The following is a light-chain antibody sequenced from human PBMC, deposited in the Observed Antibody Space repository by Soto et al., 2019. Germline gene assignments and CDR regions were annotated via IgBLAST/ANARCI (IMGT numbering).Light chain of an antibody. V-gene: IGLV2-14*01. CDR1: SSDVGAYNY. Sequence: SALTQPASVSGSPGQSIAISCTGTSSDVGAYNYVSWYQQHPGKAPKLMIYDVSNRPSGVSDRFSGSKSGNTASLTISGLQAEDEADYYXXXXXTSDTYVFGSGTXVTXL. CDR2: DVS. CDR3: XXXXTSDTYV. J-gene: IGLJ1*01.